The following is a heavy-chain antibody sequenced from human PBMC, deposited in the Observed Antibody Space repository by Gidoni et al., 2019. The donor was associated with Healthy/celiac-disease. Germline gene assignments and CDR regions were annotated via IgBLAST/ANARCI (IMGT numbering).Heavy chain of an antibody. CDR3: ARGYRGRDYSNGIFLKYYYYMDV. CDR2: MNPNSGNT. J-gene: IGHJ6*03. V-gene: IGHV1-8*01. CDR1: GYTFTSYD. Sequence: QVQLVQSGAEVKKPGASVKVSCTDAGYTFTSYDINRGRQATGQGLEWMGWMNPNSGNTGYAQKFQGRVTMTRNTSISTAYMELSSLRSEDTAVYYCARGYRGRDYSNGIFLKYYYYMDVWGKGTTVTVSS. D-gene: IGHD4-4*01.